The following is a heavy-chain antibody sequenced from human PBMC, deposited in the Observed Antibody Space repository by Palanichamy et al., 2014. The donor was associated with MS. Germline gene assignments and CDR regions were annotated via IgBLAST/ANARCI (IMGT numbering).Heavy chain of an antibody. CDR1: EASISNDYSY. D-gene: IGHD3/OR15-3a*01. CDR3: ARDSTTWTRYGN. Sequence: QLQLHESGPGQVKPSETLSLTCSVYEASISNDYSYWGWLRQPPGRVLEWIGSIHSGGTTYYNPSLMSRVTISLDTSKNQFSLKLNSVTAADSAMYYCARDSTTWTRYGNWGQGALVTVSS. CDR2: IHSGGTT. V-gene: IGHV4-39*07. J-gene: IGHJ4*02.